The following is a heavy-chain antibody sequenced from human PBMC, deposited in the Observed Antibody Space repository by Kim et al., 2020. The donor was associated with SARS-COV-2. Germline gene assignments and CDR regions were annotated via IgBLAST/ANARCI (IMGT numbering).Heavy chain of an antibody. V-gene: IGHV3-33*01. D-gene: IGHD3-10*01. Sequence: GGSLRLSCAASGFVFSNYYMHWVRQSPGKGLEWVAVIWPEENIKYYVDSVEGRFTISRDNLNNTLYLDMNNLRGEDTALYFCAREATRHRGLDYWGRGTLVSVSA. CDR3: AREATRHRGLDY. CDR1: GFVFSNYY. J-gene: IGHJ4*02. CDR2: IWPEENIK.